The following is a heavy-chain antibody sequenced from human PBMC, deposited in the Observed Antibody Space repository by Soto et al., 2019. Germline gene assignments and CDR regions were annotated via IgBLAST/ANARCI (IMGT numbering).Heavy chain of an antibody. J-gene: IGHJ3*01. Sequence: GGSLRLSCAASGFTVSDYYMNWVRQAPGKGLEWVSVIYSGGATKYADSVRGRFTISRDNAKNTVYLQINSLIAEDAAVYYCARERSLRCGEFPPKAFDVWGKGTMVTVSS. CDR1: GFTVSDYY. CDR2: IYSGGAT. V-gene: IGHV3-53*01. CDR3: ARERSLRCGEFPPKAFDV. D-gene: IGHD3-10*01.